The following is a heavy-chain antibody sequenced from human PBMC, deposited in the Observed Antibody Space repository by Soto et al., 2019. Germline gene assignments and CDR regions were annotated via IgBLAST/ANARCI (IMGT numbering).Heavy chain of an antibody. J-gene: IGHJ2*01. CDR1: GYTFSNYG. CDR2: ISAYNDNT. CDR3: ARGSEDYNGWYSDL. D-gene: IGHD4-4*01. V-gene: IGHV1-18*04. Sequence: QVQLVQSGAEVKKPGASVKVSCKASGYTFSNYGISWVRQAPGQGLEWMGWISAYNDNTNIAQKFQGRVTLTTDTSTTTTYMELWSLRADDTAVYYCARGSEDYNGWYSDLWGRGTPVTVSS.